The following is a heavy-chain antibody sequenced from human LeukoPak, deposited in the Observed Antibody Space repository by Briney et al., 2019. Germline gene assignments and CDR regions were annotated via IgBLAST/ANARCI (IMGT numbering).Heavy chain of an antibody. J-gene: IGHJ5*02. CDR1: GGSISSYY. V-gene: IGHV4-59*01. CDR2: IYYSGST. Sequence: PSETLSLTCTVSGGSISSYYWSWIRQPPGKGLEWIGYIYYSGSTNYNPSLKSRVTISVDTSKNQFSLKLSSVTAADTAVYYCARGLGGSSWYNWFDPSGQGTLVTVSS. D-gene: IGHD6-13*01. CDR3: ARGLGGSSWYNWFDP.